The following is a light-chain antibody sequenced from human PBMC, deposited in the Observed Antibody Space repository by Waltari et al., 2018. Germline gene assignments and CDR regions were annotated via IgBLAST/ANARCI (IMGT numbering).Light chain of an antibody. J-gene: IGKJ1*01. Sequence: IVLTQSPGTLSLSPGDSDTLSCRASHSVSIYLAWYQQKPGQAPRLLIYHTSTRATGIPDRFSGSGSGTDFSLTISGLEPEDFAVYYCQHYKNLPVSFGQGTRVEIK. CDR2: HTS. CDR1: HSVSIY. CDR3: QHYKNLPVS. V-gene: IGKV3-20*01.